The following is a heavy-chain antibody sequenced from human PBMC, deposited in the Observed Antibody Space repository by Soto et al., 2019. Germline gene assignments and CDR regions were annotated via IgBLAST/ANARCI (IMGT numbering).Heavy chain of an antibody. CDR3: ARDSSSRYYYYMDV. CDR2: INSDGSNT. D-gene: IGHD6-6*01. CDR1: GFTFSSYW. J-gene: IGHJ6*03. V-gene: IGHV3-74*01. Sequence: EVQLVESGGGLVQPGGSLRLSCAASGFTFSSYWMHWVRQAPGKGLVWVSRINSDGSNTSYADSVKGRFTNSRDNAKNTLYLQMNSLRAEDTAVYYCARDSSSRYYYYMDVWGKGTTVTVSS.